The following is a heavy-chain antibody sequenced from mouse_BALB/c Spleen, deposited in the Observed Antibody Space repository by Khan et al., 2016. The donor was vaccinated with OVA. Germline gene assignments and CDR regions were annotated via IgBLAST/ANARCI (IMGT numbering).Heavy chain of an antibody. CDR2: INPNNGDT. Sequence: VQLLQSGPELVKPGASVKMSCKASGYTFTDYYMKWLKQSPGKSLEWIGDINPNNGDTFYNQKFKDKATLTVDKSSSTAYMQLNSLTSEDSAVFYCARGLFDVWGEGTTVTVSS. V-gene: IGHV1-26*01. J-gene: IGHJ1*01. CDR1: GYTFTDYY. CDR3: ARGLFDV.